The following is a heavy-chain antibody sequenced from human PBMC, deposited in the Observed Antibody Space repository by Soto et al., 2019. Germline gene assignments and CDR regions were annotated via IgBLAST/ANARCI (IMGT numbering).Heavy chain of an antibody. V-gene: IGHV4-39*01. CDR3: ARSTPGDI. CDR1: GGSISGSTYY. CDR2: IHYSGNT. J-gene: IGHJ3*02. Sequence: QLQLQESGPGLVKPSETLSLTCTVSGGSISGSTYYWGWIRQPPGKGLEWIGSIHYSGNTYYSPSLKSRVTISVDTSKKQFSLRLSSVTAADTAVYYCARSTPGDIWGQGTMVTVS.